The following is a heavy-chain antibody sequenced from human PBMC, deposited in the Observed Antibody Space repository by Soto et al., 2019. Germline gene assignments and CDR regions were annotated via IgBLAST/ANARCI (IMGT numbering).Heavy chain of an antibody. CDR3: AKEIYDFMGGNDRHSYTDY. V-gene: IGHV3-23*04. J-gene: IGHJ4*02. CDR2: VSGSGAFT. D-gene: IGHD3-16*02. CDR1: GFTFDYYS. Sequence: EPQLVESGGGLVQTGGSLRLSCATSGFTFDYYSMNWVRQAPGKGLEWVSGVSGSGAFTFYAASVEGRFTISRDSSKNTLYLQMNSLRVEDTAMYYWAKEIYDFMGGNDRHSYTDYWGQGTLVTVSS.